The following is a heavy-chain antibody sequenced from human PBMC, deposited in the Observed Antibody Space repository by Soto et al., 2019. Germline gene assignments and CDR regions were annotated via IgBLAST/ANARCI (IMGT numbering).Heavy chain of an antibody. CDR1: GYTFTSYD. D-gene: IGHD3-9*01. CDR2: MNPNSGNT. CDR3: ARAGSVLRYFDWSGTFDY. J-gene: IGHJ4*02. Sequence: ASVKVSCKASGYTFTSYDINWVRQATGQGLEWMGWMNPNSGNTGYAQKFQGRVTMTRNTSISTAYMELSSLRSEDTAVYYCARAGSVLRYFDWSGTFDYWGQGTLVTVSS. V-gene: IGHV1-8*01.